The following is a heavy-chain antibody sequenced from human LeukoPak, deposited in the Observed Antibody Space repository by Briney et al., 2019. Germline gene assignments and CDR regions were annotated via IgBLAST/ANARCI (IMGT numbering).Heavy chain of an antibody. D-gene: IGHD3-3*01. Sequence: APVKVSCKASGYTFTSYDINWVRQAPGQGLEWMGWMNPNSGNTGYAQKFQGRVTITRDTSISTAYMELSSLRSEDTAVYYCARGPSRPYYDFWSGYYFNYWGQGPLVTVSS. CDR3: ARGPSRPYYDFWSGYYFNY. V-gene: IGHV1-8*03. CDR1: GYTFTSYD. CDR2: MNPNSGNT. J-gene: IGHJ4*02.